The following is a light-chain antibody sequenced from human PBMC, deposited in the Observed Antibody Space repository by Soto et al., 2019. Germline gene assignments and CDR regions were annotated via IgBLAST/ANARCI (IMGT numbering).Light chain of an antibody. CDR3: QQYNIWPPWT. CDR1: QRISTN. Sequence: EIVMTQSPATLSMSPGERATLSCRASQRISTNVAWYQQKPGQAPRLLIYSASTRATGVSARFSGSGSGTEFTLTISSLQSEDFAIYYCQQYNIWPPWTFGQGTKVEIK. CDR2: SAS. J-gene: IGKJ1*01. V-gene: IGKV3-15*01.